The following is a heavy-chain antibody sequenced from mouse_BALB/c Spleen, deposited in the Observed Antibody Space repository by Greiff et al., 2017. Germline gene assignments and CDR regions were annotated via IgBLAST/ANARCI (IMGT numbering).Heavy chain of an antibody. V-gene: IGHV3-1*02. D-gene: IGHD3-1*01. CDR1: GYSITSGYS. CDR2: IHYSGST. CDR3: ANSSGYLAWFAY. J-gene: IGHJ3*01. Sequence: VQLKQSGPDLVKPSQSLSLTCTVTGYSITSGYSWHWIRQFPGNKLEWMGSIHYSGSTNYNPSLKSRISITRDTAKNQFFLQLNSVTTEDTSTYYCANSSGYLAWFAYWGQGTLVTVSA.